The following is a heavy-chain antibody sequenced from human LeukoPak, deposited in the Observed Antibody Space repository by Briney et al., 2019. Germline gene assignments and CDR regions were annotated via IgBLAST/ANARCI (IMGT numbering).Heavy chain of an antibody. V-gene: IGHV4-31*03. Sequence: SGTLSLTCTVSGGSISSAGYYWSWIRQHPGKGLEWIGYIYYNGQTYYNPSLKSRLTLSADTSDNQFSLKVTSVTAADTAVYYCARGEEYAYYFDYWGQGSLITVSS. CDR1: GGSISSAGYY. D-gene: IGHD2-2*01. CDR3: ARGEEYAYYFDY. CDR2: IYYNGQT. J-gene: IGHJ4*02.